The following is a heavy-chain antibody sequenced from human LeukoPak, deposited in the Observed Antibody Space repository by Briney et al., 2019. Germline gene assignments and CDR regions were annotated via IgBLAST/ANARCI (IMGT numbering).Heavy chain of an antibody. CDR1: GFILRNYW. D-gene: IGHD6-6*01. J-gene: IGHJ4*01. CDR3: ARYSSSSGGAAYYLDY. Sequence: SGGSLRLSCTASGFILRNYWMHWVRQVPGKRLVWVSRISGDGSVTNYADSVQGRFTISRDNAKNILYLQINSLRSEDTAVYYCARYSSSSGGAAYYLDYWGHGTLVTVSS. CDR2: ISGDGSVT. V-gene: IGHV3-74*01.